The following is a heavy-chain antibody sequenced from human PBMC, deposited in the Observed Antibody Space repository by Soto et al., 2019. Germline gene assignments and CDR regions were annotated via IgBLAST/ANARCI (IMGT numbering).Heavy chain of an antibody. CDR2: VSSDGSNK. J-gene: IGHJ4*02. D-gene: IGHD6-19*01. CDR3: ARTYGIAVAGNYFDY. V-gene: IGHV3-30-3*01. CDR1: GFTFSSYA. Sequence: QVQLVESGGGVVQPGRSLRLSCAASGFTFSSYAMHWVRQAPGKGLEWAAVVSSDGSNKYYADSVKGRFTISRDNSKNTLYLQMNSLRAEDTAVYYCARTYGIAVAGNYFDYWGQGTLVTVSS.